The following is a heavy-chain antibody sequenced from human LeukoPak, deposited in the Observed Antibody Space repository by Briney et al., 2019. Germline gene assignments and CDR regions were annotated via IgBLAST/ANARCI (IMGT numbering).Heavy chain of an antibody. Sequence: GGSLRLSCAASGFTFSSYAMSWVRQAPGKGPEWVSGISGSGGSTYYADSVKGRFTISRDSFKNTLYLQMNSLRPEDTAVYYCAKEGDYYGSGSYRDGFDIWGQGTRATVSS. CDR1: GFTFSSYA. J-gene: IGHJ3*02. D-gene: IGHD3-10*01. CDR3: AKEGDYYGSGSYRDGFDI. CDR2: ISGSGGST. V-gene: IGHV3-23*01.